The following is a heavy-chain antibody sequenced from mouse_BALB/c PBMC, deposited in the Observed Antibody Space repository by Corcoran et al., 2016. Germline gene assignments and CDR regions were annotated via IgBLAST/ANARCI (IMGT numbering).Heavy chain of an antibody. CDR2: INPYNDGT. CDR1: GYTFTSYV. Sequence: EVQLQRSGPELVKPGASVKMSCKASGYTFTSYVMHWVKQKPGQGLEWIGYINPYNDGTKYNDKFKGKAKLTSDNSSSTAYMQLSSLTSEESAVYYWASVTTVVARYFDACGSGTTFTVSS. CDR3: ASVTTVVARYFDA. D-gene: IGHD1-1*01. V-gene: IGHV1S136*01. J-gene: IGHJ1*01.